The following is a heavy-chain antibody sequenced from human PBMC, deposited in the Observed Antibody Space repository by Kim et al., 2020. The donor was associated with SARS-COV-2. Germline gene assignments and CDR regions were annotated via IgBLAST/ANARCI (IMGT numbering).Heavy chain of an antibody. J-gene: IGHJ5*02. V-gene: IGHV5-51*01. Sequence: GESLKISCKGSGYSFTSYWIGWVRQMPGKGLEWMGIIYPGDSDTRYSPSFQGQVTISADKSISTAYLQWSSLKASDTAMYYCARLVLREYSSGYYSDNWFDPWGQGTLVTVSS. D-gene: IGHD3-22*01. CDR1: GYSFTSYW. CDR2: IYPGDSDT. CDR3: ARLVLREYSSGYYSDNWFDP.